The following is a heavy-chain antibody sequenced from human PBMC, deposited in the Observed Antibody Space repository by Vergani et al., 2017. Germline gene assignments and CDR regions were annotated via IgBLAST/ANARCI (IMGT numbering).Heavy chain of an antibody. CDR1: GCSLSRHY. V-gene: IGHV4-59*11. Sequence: VQLQASGPGLVKPSETLSLPCTVSGCSLSRHYWSWIRPPPGQGLEWIGYIYYSGSTNYNPSLKSRVTISVDTSKNQFSLKLSSVTAADTAVYYCARSIAVASKNPFFDYWGQGTLVTVSS. CDR3: ARSIAVASKNPFFDY. CDR2: IYYSGST. J-gene: IGHJ4*02. D-gene: IGHD6-19*01.